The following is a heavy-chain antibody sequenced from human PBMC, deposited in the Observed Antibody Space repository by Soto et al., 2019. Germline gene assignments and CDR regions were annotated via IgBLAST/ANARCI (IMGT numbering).Heavy chain of an antibody. CDR1: GGSISTYY. CDR2: IYYSGST. CDR3: AREDVAGGCFDY. J-gene: IGHJ4*02. D-gene: IGHD6-13*01. V-gene: IGHV4-59*01. Sequence: QVQLQESGPGLVKPSETLSLTCTVSGGSISTYYWSWIRQPPGKGLEWIGYIYYSGSTNYNPSLKSRITISVDTSKNQFSLKLNSVTAADTAVYYCAREDVAGGCFDYWGQGTLVTVSS.